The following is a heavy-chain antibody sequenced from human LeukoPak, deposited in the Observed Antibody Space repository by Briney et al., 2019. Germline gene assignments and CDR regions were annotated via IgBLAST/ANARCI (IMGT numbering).Heavy chain of an antibody. CDR3: TTGHDSSGYSYYFDY. J-gene: IGHJ4*02. D-gene: IGHD3-22*01. Sequence: GGSLRLSCAASGFTFSNAWMSWVRQAPGKGLEWVGRIKSKTDGGTTDYAAPVKGRFTISRDDSKNTLYLQMNSLKTEDTAVYYCTTGHDSSGYSYYFDYWGQGTLVTVSS. CDR1: GFTFSNAW. V-gene: IGHV3-15*01. CDR2: IKSKTDGGTT.